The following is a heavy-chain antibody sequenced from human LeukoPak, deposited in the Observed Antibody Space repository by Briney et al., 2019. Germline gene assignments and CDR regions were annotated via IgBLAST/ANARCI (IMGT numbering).Heavy chain of an antibody. J-gene: IGHJ4*02. V-gene: IGHV5-51*01. CDR1: GYTFTKYW. CDR3: RGQDMATDAPFDY. CDR2: IYPGDSDT. D-gene: IGHD5-24*01. Sequence: PGESLKISCKGSGYTFTKYWIGWVRQTPGKGLECMGIIYPGDSDTRDSPSFQDQLTISADKSISTAYLQWSSRKASDTATYYYRGQDMATDAPFDYWGQGTLVTVSS.